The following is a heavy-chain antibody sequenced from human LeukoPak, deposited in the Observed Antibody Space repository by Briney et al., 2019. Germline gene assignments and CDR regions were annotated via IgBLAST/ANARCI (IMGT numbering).Heavy chain of an antibody. Sequence: ESGPTLVKLTQPLTLTCTFSGFSLSTSGVGVGWIRQPPGKALEWLALIYWYDDKRNSPFMKSRLTITKDTSKNQVVLTMTNMDPVDTATYYCAHLRYRGYEGFLGLFDYWGQGTLVTVSS. CDR2: IYWYDDK. CDR3: AHLRYRGYEGFLGLFDY. J-gene: IGHJ4*02. CDR1: GFSLSTSGVG. V-gene: IGHV2-5*01. D-gene: IGHD5-12*01.